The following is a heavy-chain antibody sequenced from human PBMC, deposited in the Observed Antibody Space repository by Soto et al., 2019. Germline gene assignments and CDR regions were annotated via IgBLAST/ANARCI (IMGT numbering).Heavy chain of an antibody. CDR2: IYHSGGT. CDR3: ARHGGFSFDS. J-gene: IGHJ4*02. D-gene: IGHD3-3*01. Sequence: QVQLQESGPGLVNPSGTLSLTCAVSGGSISSDNWWSWVRQPPGKGLEWIGEIYHSGGTHYNPSLKRRVTRSVDKSKNLISLELSSVTAADTAVYFCARHGGFSFDSWGQGTLVTVSS. V-gene: IGHV4-4*02. CDR1: GGSISSDNW.